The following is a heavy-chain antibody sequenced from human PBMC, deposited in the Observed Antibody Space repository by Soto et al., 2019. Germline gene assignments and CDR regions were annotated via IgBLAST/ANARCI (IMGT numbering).Heavy chain of an antibody. Sequence: ASVKVSCKASGYTFTSYAMHWVRQAPGQRLEWMGWINAGNGNTKYSQKFQGRVTITRDTSASTAYMELSSLRSEDTAVYYCARGGQDIVVVPAAMRPSNWFDPWGQGTLVTVSS. CDR3: ARGGQDIVVVPAAMRPSNWFDP. V-gene: IGHV1-3*01. J-gene: IGHJ5*02. CDR1: GYTFTSYA. D-gene: IGHD2-2*01. CDR2: INAGNGNT.